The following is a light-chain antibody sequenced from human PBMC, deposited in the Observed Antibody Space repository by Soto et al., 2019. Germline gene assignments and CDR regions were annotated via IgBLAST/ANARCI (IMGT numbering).Light chain of an antibody. CDR2: AAS. J-gene: IGKJ3*01. V-gene: IGKV1-12*01. Sequence: DIQMTQSPASVSASLGDRVTITCRASQVISNWLVWYQQKPAKAPKLLIYAASCLQSGVPSRFSGSGTGTDFTLTISCLQPEDFETYYCQQANSFPLFGPGTRVDFK. CDR3: QQANSFPL. CDR1: QVISNW.